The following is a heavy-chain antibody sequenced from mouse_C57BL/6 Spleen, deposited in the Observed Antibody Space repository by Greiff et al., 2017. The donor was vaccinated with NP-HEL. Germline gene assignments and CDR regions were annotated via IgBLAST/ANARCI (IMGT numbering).Heavy chain of an antibody. CDR1: GYTFTSYW. V-gene: IGHV1-72*01. Sequence: QVQLQHPGAELVKPGASVKLSCKASGYTFTSYWMHWVKQRPGRGLEWIGRIDPNSGGTKYNEKFKSKATLTVDKPSSTAYMQLSSLTSEDSAVYYCAKGITTVVGEYAMDYWGQGTSVTVSS. CDR3: AKGITTVVGEYAMDY. J-gene: IGHJ4*01. D-gene: IGHD1-1*01. CDR2: IDPNSGGT.